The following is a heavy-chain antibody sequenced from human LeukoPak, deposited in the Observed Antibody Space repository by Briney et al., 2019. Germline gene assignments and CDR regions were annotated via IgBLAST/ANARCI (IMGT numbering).Heavy chain of an antibody. Sequence: PSETLSLTCAVYGGSFSGYYWSWIRQPPGKGLEWIGEINHSGSTNYNPSLKSRVTISVDTPKNQFSLKLGSVAAADTAVYYCARAPYSSSFFDYWGQGTLVTVSS. CDR1: GGSFSGYY. CDR2: INHSGST. CDR3: ARAPYSSSFFDY. D-gene: IGHD6-13*01. J-gene: IGHJ4*02. V-gene: IGHV4-34*01.